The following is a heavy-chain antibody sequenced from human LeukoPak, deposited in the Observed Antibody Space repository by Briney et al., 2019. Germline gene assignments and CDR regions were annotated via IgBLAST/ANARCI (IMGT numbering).Heavy chain of an antibody. Sequence: GGSLRLSCAASGFTFSSYSMNWVRQAPGKGLEWVSYISSSSSTIYYADSVKGRFTISRDNAKNSLYLQMNSLRAEDTAVYYCARGSDTYYDFWSGYSGLDYWGQGTLVTVSS. V-gene: IGHV3-48*04. J-gene: IGHJ4*02. CDR2: ISSSSSTI. CDR1: GFTFSSYS. D-gene: IGHD3-3*01. CDR3: ARGSDTYYDFWSGYSGLDY.